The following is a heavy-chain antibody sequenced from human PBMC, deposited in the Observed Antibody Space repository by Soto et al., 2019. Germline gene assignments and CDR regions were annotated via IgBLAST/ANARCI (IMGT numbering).Heavy chain of an antibody. CDR2: IKQDGSEK. V-gene: IGHV3-7*01. Sequence: GGSLRLSCAASGFTFSSYWMSWVRQAPGKGLEWVANIKQDGSEKYYVDSVKGRFTISRDNAKNSLYLQMNSLRAEDTAVYYCARENGLITMVVVGSFDYWGQGTLVTVSS. D-gene: IGHD3-22*01. CDR1: GFTFSSYW. CDR3: ARENGLITMVVVGSFDY. J-gene: IGHJ4*02.